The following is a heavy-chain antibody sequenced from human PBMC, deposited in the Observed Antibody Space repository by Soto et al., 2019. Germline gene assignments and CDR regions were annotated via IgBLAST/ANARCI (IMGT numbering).Heavy chain of an antibody. CDR3: AKNDFGDYYYYMDV. CDR1: GLTFSSYA. V-gene: IGHV3-23*01. D-gene: IGHD4-17*01. Sequence: EVQLWESGGGLIQPGGSLRLSCAASGLTFSSYAMTWVRQAPGKGLEWVAGISGSGNTKYHADSVKGRFTISRDNSKNTLFLQMNSLRAEDTALYYCAKNDFGDYYYYMDVWGKGATVTVSS. J-gene: IGHJ6*03. CDR2: ISGSGNTK.